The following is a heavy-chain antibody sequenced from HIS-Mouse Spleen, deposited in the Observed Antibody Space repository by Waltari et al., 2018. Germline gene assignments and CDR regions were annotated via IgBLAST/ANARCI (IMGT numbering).Heavy chain of an antibody. Sequence: QVQLVESGGGVVQPGRSLRLSCAASGFTFSSYAMHWVRQAPGKGLEWVEVISYDGSNKYYGDSVKGRFTISRDNSKNTLYLQMNSLRAEDTAVYYCARVLDSGSYEIGYWGQGTLVTVSS. D-gene: IGHD1-26*01. V-gene: IGHV3-30*04. CDR1: GFTFSSYA. CDR2: ISYDGSNK. CDR3: ARVLDSGSYEIGY. J-gene: IGHJ4*02.